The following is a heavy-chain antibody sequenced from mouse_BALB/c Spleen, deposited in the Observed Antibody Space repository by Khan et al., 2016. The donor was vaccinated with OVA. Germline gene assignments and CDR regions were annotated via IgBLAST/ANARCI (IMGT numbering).Heavy chain of an antibody. CDR1: GYPLTSYW. J-gene: IGHJ3*01. D-gene: IGHD1-1*01. V-gene: IGHV1-69*02. CDR3: ARSFHYGSSTWFAY. CDR2: IDPSDSYP. Sequence: QVRLQQSGAELVKPGASVKLSCKASGYPLTSYWLHWVKQRPGQGLEWIGEIDPSDSYPNYHQKFKGKATLTVDKSSSTTYMQLSSLTSEDSAVYYCARSFHYGSSTWFAYWGQGTLVTVSA.